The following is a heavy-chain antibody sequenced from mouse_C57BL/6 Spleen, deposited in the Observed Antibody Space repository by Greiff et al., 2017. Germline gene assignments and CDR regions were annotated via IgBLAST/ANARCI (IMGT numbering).Heavy chain of an antibody. J-gene: IGHJ3*01. CDR3: ARVDDGYYWFAY. V-gene: IGHV1-82*01. CDR1: GYAFSSSW. Sequence: VQLQQSGPELVKPGASVKISCKASGYAFSSSWMNWVKQRPGKGLEWIGRIYPGDGDTNYNGKFKGKATLTADKSSSTAYMQLSSLTSEDSAVYFCARVDDGYYWFAYWGQGALVTVSA. D-gene: IGHD2-3*01. CDR2: IYPGDGDT.